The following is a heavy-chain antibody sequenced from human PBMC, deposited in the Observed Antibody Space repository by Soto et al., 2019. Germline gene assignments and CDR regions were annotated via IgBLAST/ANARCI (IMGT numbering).Heavy chain of an antibody. CDR3: AREWFGELLQYFDY. V-gene: IGHV3-23*01. CDR1: GLTFSSYA. Sequence: GGSLRLSCAASGLTFSSYAMTWVRQGPGEGLQWVSGISRVGDKYYADSVRGRFTISRDNSKNTLYLQMNSLRAEDTAVYYCAREWFGELLQYFDYWGQGTLVTVSS. D-gene: IGHD3-10*01. J-gene: IGHJ4*02. CDR2: ISRVGDK.